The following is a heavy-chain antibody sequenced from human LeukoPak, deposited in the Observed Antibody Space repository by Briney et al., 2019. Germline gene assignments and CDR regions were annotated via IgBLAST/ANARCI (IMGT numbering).Heavy chain of an antibody. CDR2: ISGYNGNT. D-gene: IGHD3-9*01. CDR3: ARRYYDILTGYLNWFDP. J-gene: IGHJ5*02. CDR1: GYSLTSYG. Sequence: ASVKVSCKASGYSLTSYGISWVRQAPGQGLEWMGWISGYNGNTNYAQKLQGRVTMTTDTSTSTAYMELRSLRSDDTAVYYCARRYYDILTGYLNWFDPWGQGTLVTVSS. V-gene: IGHV1-18*01.